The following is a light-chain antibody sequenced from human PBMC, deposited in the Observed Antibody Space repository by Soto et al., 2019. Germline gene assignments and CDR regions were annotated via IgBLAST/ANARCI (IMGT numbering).Light chain of an antibody. CDR3: QQYGSSPWT. V-gene: IGKV3-20*01. Sequence: TQSPSTLSASVGDRVTITCRASQSVSSSYLVWYQQKRGQAPRLLIDGASSRATGIPDRFSGSGSGTVFTLTISRLEPEDFAVYYCQQYGSSPWTFGQGTKVDIK. CDR2: GAS. CDR1: QSVSSSY. J-gene: IGKJ1*01.